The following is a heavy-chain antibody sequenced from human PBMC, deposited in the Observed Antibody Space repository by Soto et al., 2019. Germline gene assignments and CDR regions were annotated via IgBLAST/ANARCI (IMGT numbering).Heavy chain of an antibody. V-gene: IGHV3-7*01. J-gene: IGHJ4*02. Sequence: EVQLVESGGGLVQPGGSLRLSCAASGFTISNSWMNWVRQAPGKGLEWVANIKEDGTAKYYLDSVKGRFTVSRDNVKNSLYLQMNSLRAEDTAMYYCTTDRGYLTFDYWGPGTLVTVSS. D-gene: IGHD3-22*01. CDR3: TTDRGYLTFDY. CDR2: IKEDGTAK. CDR1: GFTISNSW.